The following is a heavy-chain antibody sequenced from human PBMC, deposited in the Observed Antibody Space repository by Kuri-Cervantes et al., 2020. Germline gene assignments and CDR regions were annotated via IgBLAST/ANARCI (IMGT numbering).Heavy chain of an antibody. CDR2: ISGSRTTI. D-gene: IGHD3-3*01. Sequence: GESLKISCAASGFTFSDYYMSWIRQAPGKGLEWVSYISGSRTTIYYADSVKGRFTISRDNAKNSLYLQMNSLRAEDTAVYYCARGLGLRFLEWLGPFDYWGQGTLVTVSS. CDR3: ARGLGLRFLEWLGPFDY. J-gene: IGHJ4*02. V-gene: IGHV3-11*04. CDR1: GFTFSDYY.